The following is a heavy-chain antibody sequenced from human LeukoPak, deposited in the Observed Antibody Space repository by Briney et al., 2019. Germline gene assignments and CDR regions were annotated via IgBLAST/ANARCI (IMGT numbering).Heavy chain of an antibody. CDR2: ISGSGGST. V-gene: IGHV3-23*01. Sequence: GGSLRLSCAASGFTFSSYAMSWVRQAPGKGLEWVSAISGSGGSTYYADSVKGRFTISRDNSENTLYLQMNSLRAEDTAVYYCAKSWQWLENFDYWGQGTLVTVSS. CDR3: AKSWQWLENFDY. D-gene: IGHD6-19*01. J-gene: IGHJ4*02. CDR1: GFTFSSYA.